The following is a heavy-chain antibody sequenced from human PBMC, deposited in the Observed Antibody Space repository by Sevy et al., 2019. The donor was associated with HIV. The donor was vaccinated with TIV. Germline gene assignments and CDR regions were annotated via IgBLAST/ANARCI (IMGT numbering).Heavy chain of an antibody. CDR1: GFTFSSYW. Sequence: GGSLRLSCVASGFTFSSYWMSWVRQAPGKGLEWVANIKQDGSEKYYVDSVKGRFTISRDNAKNSLYLQMNSLRAEDTAVYYCARDRRRQYYDFWSGYYEAVFGMDVWGQGTTVTVSS. J-gene: IGHJ6*02. D-gene: IGHD3-3*01. CDR3: ARDRRRQYYDFWSGYYEAVFGMDV. CDR2: IKQDGSEK. V-gene: IGHV3-7*01.